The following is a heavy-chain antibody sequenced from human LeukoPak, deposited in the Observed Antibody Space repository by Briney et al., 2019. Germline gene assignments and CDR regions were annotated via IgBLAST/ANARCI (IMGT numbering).Heavy chain of an antibody. CDR1: GGSISSGGYY. V-gene: IGHV4-31*03. Sequence: PSETLSLTCTVSGGSISSGGYYWSWIRQHPGKGLEWIGYIYYSGSTYYNPSLKGRVTISVDTSKNQFSLKLSSVTAADTAVYYCARGWYYGSGPKGDAFDIWGQGTMVTVSS. CDR3: ARGWYYGSGPKGDAFDI. CDR2: IYYSGST. D-gene: IGHD3-10*01. J-gene: IGHJ3*02.